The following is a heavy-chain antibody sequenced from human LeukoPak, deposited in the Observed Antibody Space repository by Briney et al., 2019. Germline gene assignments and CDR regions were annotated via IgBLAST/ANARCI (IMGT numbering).Heavy chain of an antibody. CDR1: GFTFSSYW. Sequence: PGGSLRLSCAASGFTFSSYWMSWVRQAPGKGLEWVANIKQDGSEKYYVDSVKGRFTISRDNAKNSLYLQMNSLRAEDTAVYYCARWRDGYNYYFDYWGQGTLVTVSS. CDR3: ARWRDGYNYYFDY. V-gene: IGHV3-7*01. CDR2: IKQDGSEK. D-gene: IGHD5-24*01. J-gene: IGHJ4*02.